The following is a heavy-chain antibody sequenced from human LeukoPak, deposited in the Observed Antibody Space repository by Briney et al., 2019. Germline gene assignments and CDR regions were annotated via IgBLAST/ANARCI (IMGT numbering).Heavy chain of an antibody. CDR1: GYTLTELS. Sequence: ASVKVSCKVSGYTLTELSMHWVRQAPGKGLEWWGGFDPEDGETIYAQKFQGWVTMTRDTSISTAYMELSRLRSDDTAVYYCARGSGSYYKDLDYWGQGTLVTVSS. V-gene: IGHV1-24*01. D-gene: IGHD3-10*01. J-gene: IGHJ4*02. CDR3: ARGSGSYYKDLDY. CDR2: FDPEDGET.